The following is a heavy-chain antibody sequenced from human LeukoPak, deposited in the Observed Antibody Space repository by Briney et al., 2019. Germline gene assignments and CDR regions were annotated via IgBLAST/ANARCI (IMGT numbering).Heavy chain of an antibody. V-gene: IGHV4-34*01. CDR2: INDYTGNT. CDR1: GGSFTDYF. Sequence: KTSETLSLTCDVFGGSFTDYFWTWIRQSPGKGLEWIGEINDYTGNTNYNPSLNSRVSISLEKSKNQFSLELRSVTAADTAVYYCARGRIAKIVVVHSFHYGMDVWGQGTTVTVSS. D-gene: IGHD3-22*01. J-gene: IGHJ6*02. CDR3: ARGRIAKIVVVHSFHYGMDV.